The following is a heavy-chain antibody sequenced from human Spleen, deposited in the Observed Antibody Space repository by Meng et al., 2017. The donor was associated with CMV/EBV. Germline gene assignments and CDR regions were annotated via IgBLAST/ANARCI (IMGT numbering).Heavy chain of an antibody. J-gene: IGHJ5*02. Sequence: KASGYTFPVYYVHWVRQAPGQGLEWMGWINPRSGDTNYAPKFQGRVTMTRDTSITTAFMELNRLTFDDTAVYYCARDFSDFDWSFDPWGQGTLVTVSS. CDR1: GYTFPVYY. D-gene: IGHD3-9*01. V-gene: IGHV1-2*02. CDR2: INPRSGDT. CDR3: ARDFSDFDWSFDP.